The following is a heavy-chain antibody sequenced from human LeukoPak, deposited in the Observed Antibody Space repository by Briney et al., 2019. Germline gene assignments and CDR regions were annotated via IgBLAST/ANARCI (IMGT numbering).Heavy chain of an antibody. D-gene: IGHD2/OR15-2a*01. V-gene: IGHV4-34*01. CDR1: GGSFSGYY. CDR3: ARHSPIYNSTFYYFDY. Sequence: PSETLSLTCAVYGGSFSGYYWSWIRQPPGNGLEWIGEINHSGSTNYNPSLKSRVTISVDTSKNQFSLKLSSVTAADTAVYNCARHSPIYNSTFYYFDYWGQGSLVTVSS. J-gene: IGHJ4*02. CDR2: INHSGST.